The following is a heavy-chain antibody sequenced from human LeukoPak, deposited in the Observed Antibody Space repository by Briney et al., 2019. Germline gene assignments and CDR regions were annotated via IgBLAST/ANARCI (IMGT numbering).Heavy chain of an antibody. CDR2: VYYSGST. D-gene: IGHD1-26*01. CDR1: GDSISSYY. Sequence: SETLSLTCSVSGDSISSYYWSWIRQPPGKGLEWIGYVYYSGSTNYNPSLKSRVTISVDTSKNQFSLKLSSVTAADTAVYYCARERRSGSYYYFDYWGQGTLVTVS. V-gene: IGHV4-59*01. J-gene: IGHJ4*02. CDR3: ARERRSGSYYYFDY.